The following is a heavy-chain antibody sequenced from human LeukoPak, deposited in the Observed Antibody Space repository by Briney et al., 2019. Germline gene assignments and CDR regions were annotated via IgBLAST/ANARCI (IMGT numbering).Heavy chain of an antibody. J-gene: IGHJ3*02. CDR2: INWNGGST. Sequence: GGSLSLSCAASGFTFGDYGMSWVRQAPGKGLEWVSGINWNGGSTGYADSVKGRFTISRDNAKNSLYLQMNSLRAEDTALYYCARTSGYDFRDNAFDIWGQGTMVTVSS. D-gene: IGHD5-12*01. CDR1: GFTFGDYG. CDR3: ARTSGYDFRDNAFDI. V-gene: IGHV3-20*04.